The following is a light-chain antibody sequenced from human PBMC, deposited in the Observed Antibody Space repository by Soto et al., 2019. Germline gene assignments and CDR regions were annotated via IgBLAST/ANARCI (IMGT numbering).Light chain of an antibody. CDR3: SSYTSSSTSV. J-gene: IGLJ1*01. CDR1: SSDVGGYNY. V-gene: IGLV2-14*01. Sequence: QSALTQPASVSGSPGQSITISCTGTSSDVGGYNYVSWYQQHPGKAPKLMLYEVSNRPSGVPNRCSGSKSGNTASLTISGRQAEDEADYYCSSYTSSSTSVFGTGTKLTV. CDR2: EVS.